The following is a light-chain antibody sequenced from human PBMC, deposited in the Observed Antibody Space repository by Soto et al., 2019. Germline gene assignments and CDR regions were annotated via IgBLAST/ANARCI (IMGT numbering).Light chain of an antibody. CDR2: LGS. CDR3: MQAVQTPRT. CDR1: QSLLNSDGFNY. J-gene: IGKJ3*01. Sequence: DIVMTQSPLSLPVTPGEPASISCRSSQSLLNSDGFNYLEWYLQKPGQSPQLLIYLGSNRASGVXDXXSGSGSGTDFTLKISRVEAEDVGIYYCMQAVQTPRTFGPGTKVEIK. V-gene: IGKV2-28*01.